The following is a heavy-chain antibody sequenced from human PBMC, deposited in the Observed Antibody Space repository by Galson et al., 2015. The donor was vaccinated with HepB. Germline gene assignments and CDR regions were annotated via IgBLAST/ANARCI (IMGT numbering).Heavy chain of an antibody. J-gene: IGHJ5*02. CDR2: ISAYNGNT. V-gene: IGHV1-18*04. D-gene: IGHD2-15*01. Sequence: SVKVSCKGSGYTFNTYGITWVRQAPGQGLEWMGWISAYNGNTNYAEKLQGRVTMTTDTSTSTAYMELRNLRSDDTAVYYCAREGGGSYDLNWFDPWGQGTLVTVTS. CDR1: GYTFNTYG. CDR3: AREGGGSYDLNWFDP.